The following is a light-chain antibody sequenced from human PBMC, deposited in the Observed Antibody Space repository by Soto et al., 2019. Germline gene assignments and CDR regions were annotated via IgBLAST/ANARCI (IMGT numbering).Light chain of an antibody. V-gene: IGLV1-44*01. J-gene: IGLJ3*02. CDR3: ASWDNSLNGLV. Sequence: QSVLTQPPSASGTPGQRVTISCSGSSSNIGSNSVNWYQQLPGTALKVVIYDNHQRPSGVPDRFSGSKSGTSASLGISGLQPEDEADYYCASWDNSLNGLVFGGGTKLTVL. CDR1: SSNIGSNS. CDR2: DNH.